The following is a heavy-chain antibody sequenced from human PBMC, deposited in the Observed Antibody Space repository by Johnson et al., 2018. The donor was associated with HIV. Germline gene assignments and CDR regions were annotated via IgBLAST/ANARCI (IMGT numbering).Heavy chain of an antibody. J-gene: IGHJ3*02. CDR1: GFTFSNAW. Sequence: QVQLVESGGGLVKPGGSLRLSCAASGFTFSNAWMNWVRQAPGQGLEWVAVISYDGSNKYYADSVQGRFTISRDNSKNTLYLQMNSLRAEDTAVYYCARFGRGGSHAFDIWGQGTMVTVSS. CDR3: ARFGRGGSHAFDI. CDR2: ISYDGSNK. D-gene: IGHD5-24*01. V-gene: IGHV3-30*03.